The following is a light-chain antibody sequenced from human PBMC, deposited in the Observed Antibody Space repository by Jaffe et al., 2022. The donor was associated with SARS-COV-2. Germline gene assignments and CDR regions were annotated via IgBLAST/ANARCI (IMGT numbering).Light chain of an antibody. CDR2: AAA. V-gene: IGKV1-6*02. Sequence: AIQMTQSPSSLSAFVGDRVSITCRASQVIGDDLGWYQQKPGKAPRLLIYAAAYLQNGVPSRFSGSGFGTNFTLTISSLQPEDLATYYCLQDNDYPRTFGQGTKVEIK. CDR3: LQDNDYPRT. CDR1: QVIGDD. J-gene: IGKJ1*01.